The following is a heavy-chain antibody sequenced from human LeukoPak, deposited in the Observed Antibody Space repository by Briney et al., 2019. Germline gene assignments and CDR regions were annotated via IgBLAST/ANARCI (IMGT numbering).Heavy chain of an antibody. CDR1: GFTFSSYS. CDR2: ISSSSSNI. Sequence: GGSLRLSCAASGFTFSSYSMNWVRQAPGKGLEWVSSISSSSSNIYYADSVKGRFTISRDNSKNSLYLQMNSLRAEDTAVYYCARAGYNWNDVSGNWFDPWGQGTLVTVSS. J-gene: IGHJ5*02. V-gene: IGHV3-21*01. CDR3: ARAGYNWNDVSGNWFDP. D-gene: IGHD1-1*01.